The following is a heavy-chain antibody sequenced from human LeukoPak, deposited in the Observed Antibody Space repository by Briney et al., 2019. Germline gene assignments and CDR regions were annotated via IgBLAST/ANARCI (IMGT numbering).Heavy chain of an antibody. V-gene: IGHV4-59*01. CDR1: GGSISSYY. CDR2: IYYSGST. Sequence: SETLSLTCTVSGGSISSYYWSWIRQPPGKGLEWIGYIYYSGSTNYNPSLKSRVTISVDTSKNQFSLKLSSVTAADTAVYYCARVRITIFGATTPVDWGQGTLVTVSS. J-gene: IGHJ4*02. CDR3: ARVRITIFGATTPVD. D-gene: IGHD3-3*01.